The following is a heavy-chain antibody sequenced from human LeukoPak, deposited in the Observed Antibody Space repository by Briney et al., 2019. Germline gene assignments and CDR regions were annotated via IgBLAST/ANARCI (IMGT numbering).Heavy chain of an antibody. J-gene: IGHJ6*02. CDR1: GFTFSSYW. Sequence: AGGSLRLSCAASGFTFSSYWMSWVRQAPGKGLVWVSRISGDGRNINYADSARGRFTISRDNAKNTLYLQMNTLRVEDTAVYYCTRDLMDYDVSTGLHHYYMDVWGQGTTVTVSS. D-gene: IGHD3-9*01. CDR3: TRDLMDYDVSTGLHHYYMDV. CDR2: ISGDGRNI. V-gene: IGHV3-74*01.